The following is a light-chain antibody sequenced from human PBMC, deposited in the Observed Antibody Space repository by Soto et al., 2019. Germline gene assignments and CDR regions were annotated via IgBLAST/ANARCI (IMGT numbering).Light chain of an antibody. J-gene: IGLJ2*01. CDR3: QSYDSSLSGVV. V-gene: IGLV1-40*01. CDR1: SSNIGAGYN. Sequence: QSVLTQPPSVSGAPGQRVTISCTGSSSNIGAGYNVHWYQQLPGTAPKLLIYGNSSRPSGVPDRSSGSKSGTSASLAITGLQAEDEADYYCQSYDSSLSGVVFGGGTQLTVL. CDR2: GNS.